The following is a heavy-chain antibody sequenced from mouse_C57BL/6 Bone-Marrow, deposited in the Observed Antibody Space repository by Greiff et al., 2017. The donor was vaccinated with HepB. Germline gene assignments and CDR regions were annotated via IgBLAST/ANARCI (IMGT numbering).Heavy chain of an antibody. D-gene: IGHD1-1*01. CDR3: ARPYYYGSIPGPYFDY. V-gene: IGHV1-55*01. Sequence: QVQLQQPGAELVKPGASVKMSCKASGYTFTSYWITWVKQRPGQGLEWIGDIYPGSGSTNYNEKFKSKATLTVDTSSSTAYMQLSSLTSEDSAVYYCARPYYYGSIPGPYFDYWGQGTTLTVSS. J-gene: IGHJ2*01. CDR1: GYTFTSYW. CDR2: IYPGSGST.